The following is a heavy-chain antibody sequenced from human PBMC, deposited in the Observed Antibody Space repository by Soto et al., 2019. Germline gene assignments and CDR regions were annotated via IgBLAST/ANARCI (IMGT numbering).Heavy chain of an antibody. D-gene: IGHD3-16*02. CDR2: IKSKTDGGTT. Sequence: GGSLRLSCAASGFTFSNAWMSWVRQAPGKGLEWVGRIKSKTDGGTTDYAAPVKGRFTISRDDSKNTLYLQMNSLKTEDTAVYYCTTGRYDYIWGSYRRTTYFDYWGQGTLVTVSS. CDR3: TTGRYDYIWGSYRRTTYFDY. V-gene: IGHV3-15*01. J-gene: IGHJ4*02. CDR1: GFTFSNAW.